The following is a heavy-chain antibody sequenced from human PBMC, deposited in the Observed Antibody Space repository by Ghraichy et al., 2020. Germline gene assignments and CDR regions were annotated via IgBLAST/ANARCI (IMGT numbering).Heavy chain of an antibody. CDR3: ARDRLCSGGSCYRGYFDS. V-gene: IGHV1-2*06. CDR2: INPNSGDT. D-gene: IGHD2-15*01. Sequence: KVSCKASEYTFTGYYMHWVRQAPGQGLEWMGRINPNSGDTNYAQKFQGRVTMTRDTSISTAYMELSRLTSGDTAVYYCARDRLCSGGSCYRGYFDSWGQGTLVTVSS. CDR1: EYTFTGYY. J-gene: IGHJ4*02.